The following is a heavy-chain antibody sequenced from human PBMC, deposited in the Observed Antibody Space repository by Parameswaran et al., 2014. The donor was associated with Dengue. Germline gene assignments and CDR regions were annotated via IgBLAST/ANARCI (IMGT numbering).Heavy chain of an antibody. CDR3: AREYDSSGYYDPYYYGMDV. D-gene: IGHD3-22*01. CDR2: IYYSGST. J-gene: IGHJ6*02. V-gene: IGHV4-31*02. Sequence: RWIRQPPGKGLEWIGYIYYSGSTYYNPSLKSRVTISVDTSKNQFSLKLSSVTAADTAVYYCAREYDSSGYYDPYYYGMDVWGQGTTVTVSS.